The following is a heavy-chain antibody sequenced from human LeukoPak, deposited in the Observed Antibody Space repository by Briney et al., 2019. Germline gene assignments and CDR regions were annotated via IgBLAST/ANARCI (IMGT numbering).Heavy chain of an antibody. J-gene: IGHJ1*01. CDR3: ARGLPYGSGSPRGEYFQH. CDR2: ISAYNGNT. V-gene: IGHV1-18*01. D-gene: IGHD3-10*01. Sequence: ASVKVSCKASGYTFTSYGISWVRQAPGQGLEWMGWISAYNGNTNYAQKLQGRVTMTTDTSTSTAYIELRSLRSDDTAVYYCARGLPYGSGSPRGEYFQHWGQGTLVTVSS. CDR1: GYTFTSYG.